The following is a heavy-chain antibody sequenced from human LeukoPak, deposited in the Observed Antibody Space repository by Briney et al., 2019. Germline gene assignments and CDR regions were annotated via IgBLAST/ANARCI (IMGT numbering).Heavy chain of an antibody. V-gene: IGHV3-53*01. J-gene: IGHJ4*02. CDR1: GFTVSSNY. Sequence: GGSLRLSCAASGFTVSSNYMSWVRQAPGKGLEWVSVIYSGGRTHYADSVKGRFTISRDNSKNTLYLQMNSLRAEDTAVYYCAKEGVRTAGYYFDYWGQGTLVTVSS. CDR3: AKEGVRTAGYYFDY. CDR2: IYSGGRT. D-gene: IGHD1-14*01.